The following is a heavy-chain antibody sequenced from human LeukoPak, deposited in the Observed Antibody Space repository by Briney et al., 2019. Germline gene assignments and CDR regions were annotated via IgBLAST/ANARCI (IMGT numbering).Heavy chain of an antibody. CDR1: GFTFSSYG. V-gene: IGHV3-30*02. J-gene: IGHJ5*02. D-gene: IGHD5/OR15-5a*01. Sequence: GGSLRLSCAASGFTFSSYGMHWVRQAPGKGLEWVAFIRYDGSNKYYADSVKGRFTISRDNSKNTLYLQMNSLRAEDTAVYYCARVLRSSNWFDPWGQGTLVTVSS. CDR3: ARVLRSSNWFDP. CDR2: IRYDGSNK.